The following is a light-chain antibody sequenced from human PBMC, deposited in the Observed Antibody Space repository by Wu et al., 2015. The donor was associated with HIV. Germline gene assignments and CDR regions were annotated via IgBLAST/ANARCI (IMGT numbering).Light chain of an antibody. J-gene: IGKJ2*01. V-gene: IGKV3-11*01. CDR3: QRYGSSSYT. CDR2: DAS. CDR1: QSVSTY. Sequence: EIVLTQSPATLSLSPGERATLSCRASQSVSTYLAWYQQKPGQPPRLLIYDASNRATGIPARFSGSGSGTDFTLTINNLEPEDFAVYYCQRYGSSSYTFGQGTKLETK.